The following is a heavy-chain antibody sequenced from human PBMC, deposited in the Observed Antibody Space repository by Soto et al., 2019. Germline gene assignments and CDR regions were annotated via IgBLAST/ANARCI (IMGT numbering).Heavy chain of an antibody. CDR2: IIPILGIA. CDR1: GGTFSSYT. V-gene: IGHV1-69*02. Sequence: ASVKVSCKASGGTFSSYTISWVRQAPGQGLEWMGRIIPILGIANYAQKFQGRVTITADKSTSTAYMELSSLRSEDTAVYYCARQSYDILTGYARSYFDYWGQGTLVTVSS. CDR3: ARQSYDILTGYARSYFDY. J-gene: IGHJ4*02. D-gene: IGHD3-9*01.